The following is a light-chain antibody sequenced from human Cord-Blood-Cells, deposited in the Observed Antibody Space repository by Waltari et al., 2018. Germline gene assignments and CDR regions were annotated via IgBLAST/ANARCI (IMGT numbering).Light chain of an antibody. CDR1: SSDVGSYNL. V-gene: IGLV2-23*03. CDR3: CSYAGSSTFVV. CDR2: EGS. J-gene: IGLJ2*01. Sequence: QSALTQPASVSGSPGQSITISCTGTSSDVGSYNLVSWYQQHPGKAPKLMIYEGSKRPSGVFNRFAGSKSGNTASLTISGLQAEDEADYYCCSYAGSSTFVVFGGGTKLTVL.